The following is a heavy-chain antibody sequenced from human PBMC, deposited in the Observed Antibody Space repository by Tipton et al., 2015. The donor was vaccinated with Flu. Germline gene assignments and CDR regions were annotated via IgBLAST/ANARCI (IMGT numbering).Heavy chain of an antibody. V-gene: IGHV4-38-2*02. D-gene: IGHD3-10*01. CDR1: GDSIGSPYF. CDR3: ARGLYGSGSYQRRYFDS. J-gene: IGHJ4*02. CDR2: INHGGSS. Sequence: TLSLTCSVSGDSIGSPYFWAWIRQPPGKGLEWIGEINHGGSSNYNPSLKSRVTISVDTSKNQFSLKLKSVTAADTAVYYCARGLYGSGSYQRRYFDSWGQGTLVTVSS.